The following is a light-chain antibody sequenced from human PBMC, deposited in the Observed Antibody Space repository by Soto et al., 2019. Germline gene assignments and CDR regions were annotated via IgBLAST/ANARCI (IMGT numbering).Light chain of an antibody. V-gene: IGLV4-69*01. CDR3: HTWGSGIRVV. Sequence: QLVLTQSPSASASLGASVKLTCTLSSGHSSYAIAWHQQQTEKGPRYLMKLNSDGSHSQGDGISDRFSGASYGAERYLTISSLQSEDDADWYCHTWGSGIRVVFGGGTKLT. J-gene: IGLJ2*01. CDR1: SGHSSYA. CDR2: LNSDGSH.